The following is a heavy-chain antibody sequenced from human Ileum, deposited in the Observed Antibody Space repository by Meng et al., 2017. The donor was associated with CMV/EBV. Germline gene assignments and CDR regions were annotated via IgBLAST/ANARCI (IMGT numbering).Heavy chain of an antibody. CDR1: GFTFSYHD. J-gene: IGHJ4*01. CDR2: IRKKANSYTT. Sequence: GESLKISCAASGFTFSYHDMDLVRQAPGKGLEWVGRIRKKANSYTTYYAASVEGRFTIPRDDPNNSVYLQMNSLKTEDAAIYYCTTNDPSDYWGQGTPVTVSS. CDR3: TTNDPSDY. D-gene: IGHD1-14*01. V-gene: IGHV3-72*01.